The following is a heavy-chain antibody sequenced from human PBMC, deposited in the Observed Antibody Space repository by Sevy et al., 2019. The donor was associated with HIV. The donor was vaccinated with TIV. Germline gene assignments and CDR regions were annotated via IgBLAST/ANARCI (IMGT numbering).Heavy chain of an antibody. J-gene: IGHJ6*02. CDR3: ARSGGLYGDYAGIFINKYYYYYYGMDV. CDR1: GGSISSSSYY. V-gene: IGHV4-39*01. Sequence: SETLSLTCTVSGGSISSSSYYWGWIRQPPGKGLEWIGSIYYSGSTYYNPSLKSRVTISVDTSKNQFSLKLGSVTAADTAVYYCARSGGLYGDYAGIFINKYYYYYYGMDVWGQGTTVTVSS. CDR2: IYYSGST. D-gene: IGHD4-17*01.